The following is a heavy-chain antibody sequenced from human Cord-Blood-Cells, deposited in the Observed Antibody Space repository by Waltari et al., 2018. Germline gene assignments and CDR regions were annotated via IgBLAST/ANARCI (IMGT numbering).Heavy chain of an antibody. Sequence: EVQLVESGGGLVEPGGSLSLSCAASGFTFCRSWMSWVRRAPGKGREWVANIEQDGSEKYYVDSVKGRFTISRDNAKNSLYLQMNSLRAEDTAVYYGARAGYMKLALDIWGQGTMVTVSS. CDR1: GFTFCRSW. V-gene: IGHV3-7*01. CDR2: IEQDGSEK. D-gene: IGHD6-13*01. J-gene: IGHJ3*02. CDR3: ARAGYMKLALDI.